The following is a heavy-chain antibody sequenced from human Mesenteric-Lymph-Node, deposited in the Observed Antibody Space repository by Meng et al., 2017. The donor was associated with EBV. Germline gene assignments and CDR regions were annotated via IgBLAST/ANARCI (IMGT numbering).Heavy chain of an antibody. V-gene: IGHV4-34*12. CDR2: VIHSGNT. D-gene: IGHD3-16*01. Sequence: QVQIQQWGAGLFKPSENLSLTCAVYGGSFSGYYWNWIRQPPGRGLEWIGDVIHSGNTSYSPSLKSRVTISVDTSKRQFSLKLRSMTAADTAVYYCATGWGKANYWGQGTLVTVSS. CDR3: ATGWGKANY. J-gene: IGHJ4*02. CDR1: GGSFSGYY.